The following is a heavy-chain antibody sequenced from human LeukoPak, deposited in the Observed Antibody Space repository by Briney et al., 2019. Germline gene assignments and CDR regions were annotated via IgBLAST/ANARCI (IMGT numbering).Heavy chain of an antibody. V-gene: IGHV3-7*03. D-gene: IGHD2-21*01. CDR1: GFTFSSYW. Sequence: GGSLRLSCAASGFTFSSYWMSWVRQAPGKGLEWVANIKQDGSEKYYVDSVKGRFTISRDNAKNSLYLQMNSLRAEDTALYYCARVVGSKTPYFDCWGQGTLVTVSS. CDR2: IKQDGSEK. J-gene: IGHJ4*01. CDR3: ARVVGSKTPYFDC.